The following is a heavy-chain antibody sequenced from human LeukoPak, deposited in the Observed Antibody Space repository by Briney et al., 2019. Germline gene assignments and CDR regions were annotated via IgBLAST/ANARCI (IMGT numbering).Heavy chain of an antibody. D-gene: IGHD6-13*01. V-gene: IGHV5-51*01. CDR1: GYSFANYC. Sequence: GESLKISCKRSGYSFANYCARWLRQMPGKGLEWMGIISPDGSDTRYSPSFQGQVTISADKSITTAYLQWTSLKASDTAMYYCARLTSSWSFDYWGQGTLVTVSS. CDR3: ARLTSSWSFDY. CDR2: ISPDGSDT. J-gene: IGHJ4*02.